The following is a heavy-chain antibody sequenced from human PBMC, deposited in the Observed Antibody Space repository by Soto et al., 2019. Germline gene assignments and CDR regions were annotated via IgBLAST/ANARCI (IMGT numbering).Heavy chain of an antibody. CDR1: GFTFSRYW. Sequence: GGSLRLSCAASGFTFSRYWLTWVRQAPGKGLEWVANIKEDGSEIYYVGSVKGRFTTSRDNAKNSLYLQMNSLRAEDTAVYYCARIVSGRDYGDSIDCWGRGTLVTVSS. D-gene: IGHD4-17*01. J-gene: IGHJ4*02. V-gene: IGHV3-7*03. CDR3: ARIVSGRDYGDSIDC. CDR2: IKEDGSEI.